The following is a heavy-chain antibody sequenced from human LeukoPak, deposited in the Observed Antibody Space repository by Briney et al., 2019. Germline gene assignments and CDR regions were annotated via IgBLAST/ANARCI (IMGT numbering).Heavy chain of an antibody. J-gene: IGHJ3*02. Sequence: GGSLRLSCAASGFTFSSYSMNWVRHAPGKGLVWVSRINTAGSSTYYADSVKGRFTISRDNAKNTLYLQMNSLRAEDTAVYYCARESYCSGGSCYSGRAFDIWGQGTVVTVSS. CDR3: ARESYCSGGSCYSGRAFDI. V-gene: IGHV3-74*01. CDR1: GFTFSSYS. CDR2: INTAGSST. D-gene: IGHD2-15*01.